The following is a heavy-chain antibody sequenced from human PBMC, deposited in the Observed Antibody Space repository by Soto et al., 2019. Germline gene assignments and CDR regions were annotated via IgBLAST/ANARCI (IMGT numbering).Heavy chain of an antibody. J-gene: IGHJ4*02. CDR1: GFTFSSYA. D-gene: IGHD3-16*02. Sequence: GGSLRLSCAASGFTFSSYAMSWVRQAPGKGLEWVSAISGSGGSTYYADSVKGRFTISRDNSKNTLYLQMNSLRAEDTAVYYCANFFYIWGSYRPLDYWGQGTLVTVSS. CDR3: ANFFYIWGSYRPLDY. V-gene: IGHV3-23*01. CDR2: ISGSGGST.